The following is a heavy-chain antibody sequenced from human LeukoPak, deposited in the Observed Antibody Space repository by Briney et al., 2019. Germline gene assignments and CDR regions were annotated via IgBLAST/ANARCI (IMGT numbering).Heavy chain of an antibody. V-gene: IGHV4-59*12. CDR3: ARGVSSSWYWGYNWFDP. CDR1: GGSIGSYY. CDR2: IYYSGST. J-gene: IGHJ5*02. Sequence: SETLSLTCTVSGGSIGSYYWSWIRQPPGKGLEWIGYIYYSGSTNYNPSLKSRVTISVDTSKNQFSLKLSSVTAADTAVYYCARGVSSSWYWGYNWFDPWGQGTLVTVSS. D-gene: IGHD6-13*01.